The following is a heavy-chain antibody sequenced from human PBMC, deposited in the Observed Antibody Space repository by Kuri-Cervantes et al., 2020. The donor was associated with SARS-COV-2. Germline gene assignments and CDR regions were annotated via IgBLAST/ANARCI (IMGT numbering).Heavy chain of an antibody. CDR1: GGSISSYY. J-gene: IGHJ4*02. V-gene: IGHV4-59*04. CDR2: IYYSGST. D-gene: IGHD3-22*01. CDR3: ARRYDSSGYSDY. Sequence: GSLRLSCTVSGGSISSYYWSWIRQLPGKGLEWIGSIYYSGSTYYNPSLKSRVTISVDTSKNQFSLKLSSVTAADTAVCYCARRYDSSGYSDYWGQGTLVTVSS.